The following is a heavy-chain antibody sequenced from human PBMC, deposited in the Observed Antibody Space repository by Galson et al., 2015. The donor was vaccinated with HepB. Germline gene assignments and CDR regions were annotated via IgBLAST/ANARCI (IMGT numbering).Heavy chain of an antibody. Sequence: SLRLSCAASEFTFSFSAMSWVRQTPGKGLEWVAGISGSGGRTYYADSVKGRFTISRDNSKNTLYLQMNSLRGEDTAVYYCAKEGYYDDSGFQLGGYSFDYWGQGTLVTVSS. CDR3: AKEGYYDDSGFQLGGYSFDY. CDR1: EFTFSFSA. J-gene: IGHJ4*02. D-gene: IGHD3-22*01. CDR2: ISGSGGRT. V-gene: IGHV3-23*01.